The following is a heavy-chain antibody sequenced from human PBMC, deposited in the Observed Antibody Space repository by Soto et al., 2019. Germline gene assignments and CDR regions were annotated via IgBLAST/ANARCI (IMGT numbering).Heavy chain of an antibody. CDR2: ISSDGSEE. J-gene: IGHJ3*01. CDR3: AKRLGNDVFDV. D-gene: IGHD7-27*01. V-gene: IGHV3-30*18. Sequence: QVRLVESGGGEVQPGGSLRLSCTASGFLFSRYGMHWVRQAPGKGPVWVAFISSDGSEEYYTDSVKGRFSISRDASKNKLYLQMNSLRVEDTAVYYCAKRLGNDVFDVWGQGTMVTVSS. CDR1: GFLFSRYG.